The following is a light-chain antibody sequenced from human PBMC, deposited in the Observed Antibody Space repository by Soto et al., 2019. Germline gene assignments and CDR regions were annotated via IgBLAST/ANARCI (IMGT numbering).Light chain of an antibody. CDR1: SGDIGSYNR. CDR2: EVT. Sequence: QSALTQPASVSGSPGQSITISCTGTSGDIGSYNRVSWYQQHPGKAPKLIIYEVTDRPSGVSNRFSGSKSGNTASLTISGLQAEDEAEYYCSSYTNINTRACVFGTGTTV. CDR3: SSYTNINTRACV. V-gene: IGLV2-14*01. J-gene: IGLJ1*01.